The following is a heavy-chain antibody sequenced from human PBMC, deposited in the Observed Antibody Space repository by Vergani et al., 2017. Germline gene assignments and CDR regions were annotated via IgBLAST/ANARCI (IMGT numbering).Heavy chain of an antibody. CDR3: ASGGHGSENGGALQL. CDR1: GYIFSNFW. CDR2: IYPGDSEG. Sequence: EKQLVQSGSETKKPGESLQISCQAFGYIFSNFWIGWVRQRPGRGLEWMGIIYPGDSEGKSTPTFRGQVIFSVDTSVNTAYLQWRSLQASDTATYFCASGGHGSENGGALQLWGQGTNITVSS. D-gene: IGHD3-10*01. V-gene: IGHV5-51*01. J-gene: IGHJ3*01.